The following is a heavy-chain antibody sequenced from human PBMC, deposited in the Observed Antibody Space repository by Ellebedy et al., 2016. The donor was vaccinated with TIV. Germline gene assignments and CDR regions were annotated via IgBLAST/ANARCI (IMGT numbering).Heavy chain of an antibody. CDR3: ARDSGYDPFYSPGGY. J-gene: IGHJ4*02. CDR2: ISYDGKIA. V-gene: IGHV3-30*14. D-gene: IGHD5-12*01. CDR1: GFTFNTHP. Sequence: GESLKISCVASGFTFNTHPMHWVRQPPGQGLEWVAVISYDGKIAYYADSVKGRFTISRDDSKNTLYLQMNSLRADDTAVYYCARDSGYDPFYSPGGYWGQGTLVTVSS.